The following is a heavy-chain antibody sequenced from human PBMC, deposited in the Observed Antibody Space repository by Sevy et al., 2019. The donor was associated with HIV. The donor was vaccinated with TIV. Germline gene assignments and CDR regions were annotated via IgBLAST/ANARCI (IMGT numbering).Heavy chain of an antibody. CDR1: GVSISSGAYS. Sequence: SETLSLTCAVSGVSISSGAYSWNWIRQPPGKGLEWIGYIYPTGNTYYNPSLKSRITISLARSKNQFSLRLSSVAAADTAVYFGARDGGTMTTPGSFDIWGQGTMVTVSS. CDR2: IYPTGNT. J-gene: IGHJ3*02. V-gene: IGHV4-30-2*01. CDR3: ARDGGTMTTPGSFDI. D-gene: IGHD4-17*01.